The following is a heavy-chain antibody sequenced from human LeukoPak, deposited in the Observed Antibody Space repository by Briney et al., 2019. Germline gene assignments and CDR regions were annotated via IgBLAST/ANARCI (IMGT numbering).Heavy chain of an antibody. CDR2: IYISGST. J-gene: IGHJ4*02. CDR1: GSSITSGSYY. V-gene: IGHV4-61*02. CDR3: VRGGPPTVTRFDY. Sequence: SQTLALTCTVSGSSITSGSYYWSWIRQPAGKGLEWIGRIYISGSTNYNPSLKSRVTILVDTSKNQFSLKVRSVTAADTAVYYCVRGGPPTVTRFDYWGQGTLVTVS. D-gene: IGHD4-17*01.